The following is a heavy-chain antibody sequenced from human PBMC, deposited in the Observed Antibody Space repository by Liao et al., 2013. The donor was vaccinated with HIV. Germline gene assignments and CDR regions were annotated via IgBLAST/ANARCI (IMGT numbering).Heavy chain of an antibody. CDR2: IYTSGST. V-gene: IGHV4-4*07. Sequence: QVQLQESGPGLVKPSETLSLTCTVSGGSISSYYWSWIRQPAGKGLEWIGRIYTSGSTNYNPSLKSRVTMSVDTSKNQFSLKLSSVTAADTAVYYCARADYYDSSGYYTSDAFDIWGQGTMVTVSS. CDR1: GGSISSYY. CDR3: ARADYYDSSGYYTSDAFDI. J-gene: IGHJ3*02. D-gene: IGHD3-22*01.